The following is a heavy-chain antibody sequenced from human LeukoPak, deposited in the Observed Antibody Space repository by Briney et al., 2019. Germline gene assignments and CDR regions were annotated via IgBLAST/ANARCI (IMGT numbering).Heavy chain of an antibody. Sequence: GGSLRLSCAASGFTFSSYAMSWVRQAPGKGLEWVSGISGSGTTTYYADSVKGRFTISRDNSKNTVYLQMNSLRAEDTAVYYCAKVIYSNYGYFDSWGQGTLVTVSS. D-gene: IGHD4-11*01. CDR1: GFTFSSYA. CDR2: ISGSGTTT. V-gene: IGHV3-23*01. CDR3: AKVIYSNYGYFDS. J-gene: IGHJ4*02.